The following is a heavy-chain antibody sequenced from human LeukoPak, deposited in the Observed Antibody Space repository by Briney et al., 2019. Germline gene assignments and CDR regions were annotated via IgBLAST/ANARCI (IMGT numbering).Heavy chain of an antibody. D-gene: IGHD3-10*01. CDR1: GFTFSSHS. Sequence: GGSLRLSCAASGFTFSSHSMNWVGQAPGKGLEWVSYISSSSRTIYNADSVKGRFTISRDNAKNSLYLQMNSLRAEDTAVYYCARELLWFGESTFDYWGQGTLVTVSS. J-gene: IGHJ4*02. V-gene: IGHV3-48*04. CDR3: ARELLWFGESTFDY. CDR2: ISSSSRTI.